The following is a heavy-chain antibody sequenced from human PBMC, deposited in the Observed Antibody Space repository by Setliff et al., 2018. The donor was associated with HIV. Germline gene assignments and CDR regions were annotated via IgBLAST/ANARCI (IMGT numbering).Heavy chain of an antibody. J-gene: IGHJ4*02. Sequence: GGSLRLSCAASGFTFSDYFMTWIRQAPGKGPEWVSYISNTGNTIYYTDSVKGRFTISRDNAKNSLYLQMNSLRAEDTAFYFCARGPTSRYFDWSFSGARGTFNYWGQGTLVTVSS. CDR3: ARGPTSRYFDWSFSGARGTFNY. CDR2: ISNTGNTI. V-gene: IGHV3-11*04. CDR1: GFTFSDYF. D-gene: IGHD3-9*01.